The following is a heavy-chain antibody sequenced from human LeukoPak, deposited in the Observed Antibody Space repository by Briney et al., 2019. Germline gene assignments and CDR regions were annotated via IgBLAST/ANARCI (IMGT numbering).Heavy chain of an antibody. Sequence: GASVKVSCKASGYILNSYNMHWVRQAPGQGLEWLGIINPSGGDTKYAQKFQGRVTLTRDKSTSTVYMELSSLRSEDTAVYYCARDLGGDYRFDYWGQGTLVTVSS. D-gene: IGHD4-17*01. CDR3: ARDLGGDYRFDY. CDR1: GYILNSYN. CDR2: INPSGGDT. V-gene: IGHV1-46*02. J-gene: IGHJ4*02.